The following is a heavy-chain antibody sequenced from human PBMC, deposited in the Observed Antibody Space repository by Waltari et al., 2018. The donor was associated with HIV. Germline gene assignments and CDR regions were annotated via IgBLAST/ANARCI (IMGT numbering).Heavy chain of an antibody. CDR3: VRSRITILGVVTDAFDI. V-gene: IGHV4-61*02. J-gene: IGHJ3*02. Sequence: QVQLQESGPGLVKPSQTLSLTCTVSGGSISSGHYYWSWIRQPAGKELEWIVCIYISGSTNYNPALKSRVTISIDTSKNQFSLKLTSVTAADTAVYYCVRSRITILGVVTDAFDIWGQGTMVTVSS. CDR2: IYISGST. CDR1: GGSISSGHYY. D-gene: IGHD3-3*01.